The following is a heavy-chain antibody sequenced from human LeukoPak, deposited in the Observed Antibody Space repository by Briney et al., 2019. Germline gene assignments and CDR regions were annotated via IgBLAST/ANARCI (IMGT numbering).Heavy chain of an antibody. J-gene: IGHJ4*02. CDR1: GYTFTGYY. Sequence: ASVKVSCKASGYTFTGYYMHWVRQAPGQGLEWMGWINPDSGGTNYAQKFQGWVTMTRDTSISTAYMELSRLRSDDTAVYYCARMGGYSSGSTAFDIWGQGTLVTVSS. V-gene: IGHV1-2*04. CDR2: INPDSGGT. D-gene: IGHD6-19*01. CDR3: ARMGGYSSGSTAFDI.